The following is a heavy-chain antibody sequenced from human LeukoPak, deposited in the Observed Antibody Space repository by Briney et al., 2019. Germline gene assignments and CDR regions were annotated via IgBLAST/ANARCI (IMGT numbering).Heavy chain of an antibody. CDR3: ARGPTYYDFWSGFYGYFDY. J-gene: IGHJ4*02. CDR1: GGSFSGYY. D-gene: IGHD3-3*01. CDR2: INHSGST. Sequence: SETLSLTCAVYGGSFSGYYWSWIRQPPGKGLEWIGEINHSGSTNYNPSLKSRVTISVDTSKNQFSLKLSSVTAADTAVYYCARGPTYYDFWSGFYGYFDYWGQGTLVTVSS. V-gene: IGHV4-34*01.